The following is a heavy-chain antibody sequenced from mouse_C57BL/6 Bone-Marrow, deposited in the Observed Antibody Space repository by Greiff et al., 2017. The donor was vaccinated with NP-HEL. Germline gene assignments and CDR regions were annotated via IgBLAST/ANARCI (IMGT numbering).Heavy chain of an antibody. CDR3: TRDLYWYYGSGGYFDV. D-gene: IGHD1-1*01. Sequence: QVQLQQSGAELVRPGASVTLSCKASGYTFTDYEMHWVKQTPVHGLEWIGAIDPETGGTAYNQKFKGKAMLTADKSSSTAYMELRSLTSEDSAVYYCTRDLYWYYGSGGYFDVWGTGTTVTVSS. CDR2: IDPETGGT. V-gene: IGHV1-15*01. CDR1: GYTFTDYE. J-gene: IGHJ1*03.